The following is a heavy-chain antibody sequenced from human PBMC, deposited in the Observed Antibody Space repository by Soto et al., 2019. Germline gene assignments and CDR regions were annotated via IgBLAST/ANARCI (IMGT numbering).Heavy chain of an antibody. CDR3: ARALNDYGDYVLDP. D-gene: IGHD4-17*01. J-gene: IGHJ5*02. CDR1: GGSISSYY. V-gene: IGHV4-59*01. Sequence: SETLSLTCTASGGSISSYYWSWIRQPPGKGLEWIGYIYYSGSTNYNPSLKSRVTISVDTSKNQFSLKLSSVTAADTAVYYCARALNDYGDYVLDPWGQGTLVTVSS. CDR2: IYYSGST.